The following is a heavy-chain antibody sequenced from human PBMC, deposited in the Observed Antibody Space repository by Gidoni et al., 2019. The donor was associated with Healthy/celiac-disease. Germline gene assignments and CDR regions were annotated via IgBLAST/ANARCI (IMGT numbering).Heavy chain of an antibody. CDR2: KSYDGSNR. D-gene: IGHD6-6*01. CDR1: GFTFSSSG. V-gene: IGHV3-30*03. CDR3: ASDSSIAARPELQVGGMDV. J-gene: IGHJ6*02. Sequence: QVQLVESGGCVVQPARSLILSCAASGFTFSSSGMHWVSQAPGKGLAWVAVKSYDGSNRYYADAVKGRFTISRDNAKNTLYLQMNSLRAEDTAVYYGASDSSIAARPELQVGGMDVWGQGTTVTVSS.